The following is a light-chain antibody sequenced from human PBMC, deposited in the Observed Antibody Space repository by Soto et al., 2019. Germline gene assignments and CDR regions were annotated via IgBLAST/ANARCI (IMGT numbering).Light chain of an antibody. CDR2: AVS. J-gene: IGLJ1*01. Sequence: QSALTQPASVSGSPGQSITISCTGTSSDVGGYNYVSWYQLHPGKAPKLMIYAVSNRPSGVSNRFSGSKSGNTASLTISGLQAEDEADYYCSSFASSSTLLFGTGTKVTVL. CDR1: SSDVGGYNY. V-gene: IGLV2-14*01. CDR3: SSFASSSTLL.